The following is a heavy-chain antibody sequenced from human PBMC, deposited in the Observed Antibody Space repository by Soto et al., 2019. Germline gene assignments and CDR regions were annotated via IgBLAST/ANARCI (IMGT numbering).Heavy chain of an antibody. J-gene: IGHJ6*02. V-gene: IGHV3-30-3*01. Sequence: GGSLRLSCAASGFTFSSYAMHWVRQAPGKGLEWVAVISYDGSNKYYADSVKGRFTISRDNSKNTLYLQMNSLRAEDTAVYYCARDLGLELAMGYYYGMDVWGQGTTVTVSS. CDR2: ISYDGSNK. CDR3: ARDLGLELAMGYYYGMDV. D-gene: IGHD1-7*01. CDR1: GFTFSSYA.